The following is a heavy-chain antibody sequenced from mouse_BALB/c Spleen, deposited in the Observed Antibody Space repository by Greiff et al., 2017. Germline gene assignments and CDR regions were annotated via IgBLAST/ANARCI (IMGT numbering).Heavy chain of an antibody. CDR2: INPSNGRT. CDR3: ARGGYGSNYAMDY. D-gene: IGHD1-1*01. J-gene: IGHJ4*01. CDR1: GYTFTSYW. Sequence: VQLQEPGAELVKPGASVKLSCKASGYTFTSYWMHWVKQRPGQGLEWIGEINPSNGRTNYNEKFKSKATLTVDKSSSTAYMQLSSLTSEDSAVYYGARGGYGSNYAMDYWGQGTSVTVSS. V-gene: IGHV1S81*02.